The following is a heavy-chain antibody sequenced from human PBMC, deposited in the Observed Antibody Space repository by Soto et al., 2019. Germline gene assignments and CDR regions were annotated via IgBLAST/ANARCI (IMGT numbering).Heavy chain of an antibody. CDR2: IYYSGST. V-gene: IGHV4-59*01. J-gene: IGHJ5*02. D-gene: IGHD3-3*01. Sequence: SETLSLTCTVSGGSISSYYWSWIRQPPGKGLEWIGYIYYSGSTNYNPSLKSRVTISVDTSKNQFSLKLSSVTAADTAVYYCARWEGRFLEWFWFDPWGQGTLVTVSS. CDR1: GGSISSYY. CDR3: ARWEGRFLEWFWFDP.